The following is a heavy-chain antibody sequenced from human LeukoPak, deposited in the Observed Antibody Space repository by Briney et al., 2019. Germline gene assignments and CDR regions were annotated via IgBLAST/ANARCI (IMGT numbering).Heavy chain of an antibody. CDR2: IYSGGST. J-gene: IGHJ6*03. D-gene: IGHD3-10*01. V-gene: IGHV3-53*01. CDR3: ARASGNYYYYMDV. Sequence: GGSLRLSCAASGFTVSSNYMSWVRQAPGKGLEWVSVIYSGGSTYYAVSVKGRFTISRDNSKNTLYLQMNSLRAEDTAVYYCARASGNYYYYMDVWDKGTTVTVSS. CDR1: GFTVSSNY.